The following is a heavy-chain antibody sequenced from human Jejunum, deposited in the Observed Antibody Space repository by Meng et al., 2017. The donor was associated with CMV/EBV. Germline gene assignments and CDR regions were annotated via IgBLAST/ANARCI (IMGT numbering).Heavy chain of an antibody. Sequence: LSCAASGLPFSDYAMHWVRQAPGKGLQWVAVISYHGSNKYYTDSVKGRFTISRDNSKNTLYLQMDSLTNEDTGVYYCASSYRLDVWGQGTTVTVSS. CDR1: GLPFSDYA. CDR2: ISYHGSNK. CDR3: ASSYRLDV. V-gene: IGHV3-30-3*01. J-gene: IGHJ6*02.